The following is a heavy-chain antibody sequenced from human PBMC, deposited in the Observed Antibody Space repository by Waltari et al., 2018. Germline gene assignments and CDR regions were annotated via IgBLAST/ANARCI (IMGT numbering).Heavy chain of an antibody. V-gene: IGHV4-4*08. D-gene: IGHD3-10*01. CDR2: ITNRGRT. J-gene: IGHJ4*01. CDR3: ARGSGSPYFDS. CDR1: GDSATKYF. Sequence: QVQLLESGPGLVKPSETLSLTCSVSGDSATKYFWSWIRQPPGRGLEWIGYITNRGRTNYKASLKSRLTISVYASKKFFSLKMTSVTAADTAVYFCARGSGSPYFDSWGQGTLVTV.